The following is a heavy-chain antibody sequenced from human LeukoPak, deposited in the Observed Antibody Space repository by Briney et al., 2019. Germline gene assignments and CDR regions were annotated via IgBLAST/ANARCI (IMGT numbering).Heavy chain of an antibody. D-gene: IGHD3-22*01. CDR1: GFTFSSFS. CDR2: ISGSSSTI. V-gene: IGHV3-48*02. Sequence: GGSLRLSCAASGFTFSSFSMNWVRQDPGTGLEWASYISGSSSTIYYADSVKGRFTISRDNAKNSLYLQMNSLRDEDTAVYYCARNLLLGTSVDYWGQGTLVTVSS. J-gene: IGHJ4*02. CDR3: ARNLLLGTSVDY.